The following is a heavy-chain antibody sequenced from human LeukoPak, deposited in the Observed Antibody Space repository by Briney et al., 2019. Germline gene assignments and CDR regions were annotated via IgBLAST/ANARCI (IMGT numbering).Heavy chain of an antibody. V-gene: IGHV3-7*01. J-gene: IGHJ5*02. CDR1: GFTFSSYW. CDR3: AREPYYYGSGSDLRPFDP. CDR2: IKQDGSEK. Sequence: GGSLRLSCAASGFTFSSYWMSWVRQAPGKGLEWVANIKQDGSEKYYVDSVNGRFTISRDNAKNSLYLQMNSLRAEDTAVSYCAREPYYYGSGSDLRPFDPLGQGTLVTVSS. D-gene: IGHD3-10*01.